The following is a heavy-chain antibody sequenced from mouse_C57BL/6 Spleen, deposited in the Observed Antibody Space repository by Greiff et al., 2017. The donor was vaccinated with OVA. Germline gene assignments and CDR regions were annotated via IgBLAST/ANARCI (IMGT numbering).Heavy chain of an antibody. J-gene: IGHJ2*01. V-gene: IGHV1-15*01. CDR1: GYTFTDYE. D-gene: IGHD1-1*01. CDR3: TREVVVFDY. CDR2: IDPETGGT. Sequence: QVQLQQSGAELVRPGASVTLSCKASGYTFTDYEMHWVTQTPVHGLEWIGAIDPETGGTAYNQKFQGKAILTADKSSSTAYMERRSLTSEDSAVYYCTREVVVFDYWGKGTTLTVSS.